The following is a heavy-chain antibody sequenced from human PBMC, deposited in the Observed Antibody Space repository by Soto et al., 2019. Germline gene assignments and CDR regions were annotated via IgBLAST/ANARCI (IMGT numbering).Heavy chain of an antibody. J-gene: IGHJ5*02. D-gene: IGHD3-10*02. Sequence: QVQLVESGGGVVQPGRSLRLSCAASGFTFRNYGMHWVRQAPGKGLEWLAVIWYDGSNKYDADSVKGRFTISRDNSKNTLYLEMNSLRDEDTAVYYCARDVRSRRYDLWGQGTLVIVSS. V-gene: IGHV3-33*01. CDR2: IWYDGSNK. CDR1: GFTFRNYG. CDR3: ARDVRSRRYDL.